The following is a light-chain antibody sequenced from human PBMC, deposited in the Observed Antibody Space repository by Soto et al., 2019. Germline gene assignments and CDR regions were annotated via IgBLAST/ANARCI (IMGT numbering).Light chain of an antibody. CDR3: AAWDASLNGVI. J-gene: IGLJ2*01. CDR1: SSNIGTYT. CDR2: SNN. Sequence: QSVLTQPPSASGTPGQSDTISCSGSSSNIGTYTVNWYQQVPGTAPKLLIYSNNQRPSGVPDRFSGSKSGTSASLAISGLQSEDEADYYCAAWDASLNGVIFGGGTKLTVL. V-gene: IGLV1-44*01.